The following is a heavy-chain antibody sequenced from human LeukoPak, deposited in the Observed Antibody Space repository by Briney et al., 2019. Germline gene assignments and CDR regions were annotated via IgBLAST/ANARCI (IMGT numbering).Heavy chain of an antibody. Sequence: ASVKVSCKASGYTFTKYYIHWVRQAPGQGLEWMGMINPSDGATTYAQRFQGRVTMTRDMSTTTVYVDLRSLRSEDTAVYFWAREQRGGLSGNLEGLFASYYTYYYMDVWGRGTTVTVSS. J-gene: IGHJ6*03. CDR1: GYTFTKYY. CDR3: AREQRGGLSGNLEGLFASYYTYYYMDV. V-gene: IGHV1-46*01. CDR2: INPSDGAT. D-gene: IGHD3-3*01.